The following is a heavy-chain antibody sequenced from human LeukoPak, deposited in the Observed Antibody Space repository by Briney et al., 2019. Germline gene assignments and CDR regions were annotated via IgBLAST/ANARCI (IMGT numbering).Heavy chain of an antibody. CDR2: INHSGST. CDR3: LTYYYDSSGYYAVDY. V-gene: IGHV4-34*01. J-gene: IGHJ4*02. D-gene: IGHD3-22*01. Sequence: PSETLSLTCAVYGGSFSGYYWSWIRQPPGKGLEWIGEINHSGSTNYNPSLKSRVTISVDTSKNQFSLKLSSVTAADTAVYYCLTYYYDSSGYYAVDYWGQGTPVTVSS. CDR1: GGSFSGYY.